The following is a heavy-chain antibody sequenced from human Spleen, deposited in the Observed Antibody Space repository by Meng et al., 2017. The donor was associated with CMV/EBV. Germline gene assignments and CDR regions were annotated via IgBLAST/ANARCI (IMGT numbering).Heavy chain of an antibody. Sequence: QVQLQQWVAGLLQPSETLSLTCAVYGGSFSGYYWGWIRQPPGKWLEWIGEINHSGSTNYNPSLKSRVTISVDTSKNQFSLKLSSVTAADTAVYYCARGRRPFDYWGQGTLVTVSS. D-gene: IGHD1-1*01. CDR2: INHSGST. CDR3: ARGRRPFDY. V-gene: IGHV4-34*01. J-gene: IGHJ4*02. CDR1: GGSFSGYY.